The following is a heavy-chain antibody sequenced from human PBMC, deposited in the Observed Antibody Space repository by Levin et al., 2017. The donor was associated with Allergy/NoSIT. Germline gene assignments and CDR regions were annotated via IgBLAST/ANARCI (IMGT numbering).Heavy chain of an antibody. D-gene: IGHD3-22*01. CDR1: GFTFSSYA. V-gene: IGHV3-30-3*01. J-gene: IGHJ3*01. Sequence: PGESLKISCAASGFTFSSYAMHWVRQAPGKGLEWVAVISYDGSNKYYADSVKGRFTISRDNSKNTLYLQMNSLRAEDTAVYYCAREAYYDSSGYNLWGQGTMVTVSS. CDR3: AREAYYDSSGYNL. CDR2: ISYDGSNK.